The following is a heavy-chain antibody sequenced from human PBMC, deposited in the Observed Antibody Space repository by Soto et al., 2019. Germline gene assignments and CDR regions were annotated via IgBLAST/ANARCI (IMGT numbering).Heavy chain of an antibody. D-gene: IGHD3-22*01. Sequence: QVQLQESGTGLVKPSQTLSLTCTVSCGSISSGGYYWSWIRQHPVQRLEWIGYIYSSGSTYYNPSLENRVNILVDTSKNQFSLKLSSVTDADTAVYYCARDKDYYDSSGPEDDAFDIWGQGTMATVAS. CDR2: IYSSGST. J-gene: IGHJ3*02. CDR3: ARDKDYYDSSGPEDDAFDI. CDR1: CGSISSGGYY. V-gene: IGHV4-31*03.